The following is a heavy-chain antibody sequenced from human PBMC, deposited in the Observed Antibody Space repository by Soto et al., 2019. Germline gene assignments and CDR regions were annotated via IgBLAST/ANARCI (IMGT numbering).Heavy chain of an antibody. CDR1: GFIFSSYA. CDR3: GRCTSTRCHLGWDC. V-gene: IGHV3-30*04. Sequence: WGSLRLSCAASGFIFSSYAMNWVRQAPGKGLEWVALISYEGSIQYYADSVKGRFTISRDSSKNTLYLHMNSLGAADTAVYYCGRCTSTRCHLGWDCWGKGTLVTVSA. D-gene: IGHD2-2*01. CDR2: ISYEGSIQ. J-gene: IGHJ1*01.